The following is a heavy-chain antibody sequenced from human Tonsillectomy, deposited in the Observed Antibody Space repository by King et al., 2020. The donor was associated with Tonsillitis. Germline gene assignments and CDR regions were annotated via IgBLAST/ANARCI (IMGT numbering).Heavy chain of an antibody. Sequence: QLVQSGAEVKKPGASVKVSCQTSGYSFTGFYLHWVRQAPGRGLEWMGWINPNSGSTNYAQKFQGRVTMTRDTSISTAYMDLSSLTSDDTAVYFCRPQFDTVDVWGQGTMVTVSS. CDR2: INPNSGST. D-gene: IGHD5-24*01. CDR3: RPQFDTVDV. V-gene: IGHV1-2*02. J-gene: IGHJ3*01. CDR1: GYSFTGFY.